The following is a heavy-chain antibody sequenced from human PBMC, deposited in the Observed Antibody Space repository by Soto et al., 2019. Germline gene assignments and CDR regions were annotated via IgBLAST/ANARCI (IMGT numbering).Heavy chain of an antibody. CDR1: GYSFTSYW. J-gene: IGHJ6*02. V-gene: IGHV5-10-1*01. CDR2: IDPSDSYT. D-gene: IGHD6-19*01. CDR3: ARHDWGSGEMAGKNKATYYYYYYGMDV. Sequence: LGESLKISCKGSGYSFTSYWISWVRQMPWKGLEWMGRIDPSDSYTNYSPSFQGHVTISADKSISTAYLQWSSLKASDTAMYYCARHDWGSGEMAGKNKATYYYYYYGMDVWGQGPTVTVSS.